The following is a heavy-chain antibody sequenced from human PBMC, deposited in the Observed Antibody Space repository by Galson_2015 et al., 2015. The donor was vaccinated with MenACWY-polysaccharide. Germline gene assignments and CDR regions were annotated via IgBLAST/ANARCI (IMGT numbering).Heavy chain of an antibody. Sequence: SLRLSCAISGITVSDAYMSWVRQAPGKGLEWVSFVPDDGSNEYYADSVRGRFIFSRDNSKNTVSLEMNSLRPEDTAVYYCATDSSRPLVGAPVSRFEYWGQGTLVTVSS. CDR3: ATDSSRPLVGAPVSRFEY. CDR2: VPDDGSNE. CDR1: GITVSDAY. V-gene: IGHV3-30*03. D-gene: IGHD1-26*01. J-gene: IGHJ4*02.